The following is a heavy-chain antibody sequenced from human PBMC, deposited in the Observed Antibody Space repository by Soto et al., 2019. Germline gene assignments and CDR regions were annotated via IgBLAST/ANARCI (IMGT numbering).Heavy chain of an antibody. J-gene: IGHJ4*02. D-gene: IGHD3-10*01. CDR1: GYTFTPSW. CDR3: VRHFGISDEGDC. CDR2: LAPSDSST. Sequence: PVPSLKIPCRACGYTFTPSWLAWVRPLPGRGPAWMGRLAPSDSSTNYSPSFQGHVPVSLDKSINPASLQWTSLKASDTAVYYCVRHFGISDEGDCWGQGTLVTVSS. V-gene: IGHV5-10-1*01.